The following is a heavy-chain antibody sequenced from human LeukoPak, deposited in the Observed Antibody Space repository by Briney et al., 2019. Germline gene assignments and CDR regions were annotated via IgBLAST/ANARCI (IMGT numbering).Heavy chain of an antibody. J-gene: IGHJ4*02. CDR3: ATHTSSYFDY. CDR2: IRYIGTNT. CDR1: GFSFSSYG. Sequence: GGSLRLSCAASGFSFSSYGMRWVRQAPGKGLEWVAFIRYIGTNTYHAVSMKGRFTISRDNSKNTLYLQMNSLRAEDTAVYYCATHTSSYFDYWGQGTLVTVSS. D-gene: IGHD2-2*01. V-gene: IGHV3-30*02.